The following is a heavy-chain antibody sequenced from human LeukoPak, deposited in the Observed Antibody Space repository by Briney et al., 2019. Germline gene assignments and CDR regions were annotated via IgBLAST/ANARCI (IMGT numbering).Heavy chain of an antibody. CDR3: AREDGRSSP. J-gene: IGHJ5*02. CDR2: IYHSGST. Sequence: SETLSLICTVSGGSISSGGYYWSWIRQHPGKGLEWIGEIYHSGSTNYNPSLKSRVTMSVDTSKNQFSLKLSSVTAADTAVYYCAREDGRSSPWGQGTLVTVSS. V-gene: IGHV4-61*08. D-gene: IGHD1-26*01. CDR1: GGSISSGGYY.